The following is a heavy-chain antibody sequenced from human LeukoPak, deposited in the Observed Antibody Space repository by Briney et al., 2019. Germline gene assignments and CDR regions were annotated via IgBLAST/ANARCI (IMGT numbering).Heavy chain of an antibody. CDR3: ARDPPFYYDSSGLDY. Sequence: SGGSLRLSCAASGFTFSSYAMHWVRQAPGKGREWVAVISYDGSNKYYADSVKGRFTISRDNSKNTLYLQMNSLRAEDTAVYYCARDPPFYYDSSGLDYWGQGTLVTVSS. D-gene: IGHD3-22*01. CDR1: GFTFSSYA. V-gene: IGHV3-30-3*01. CDR2: ISYDGSNK. J-gene: IGHJ4*02.